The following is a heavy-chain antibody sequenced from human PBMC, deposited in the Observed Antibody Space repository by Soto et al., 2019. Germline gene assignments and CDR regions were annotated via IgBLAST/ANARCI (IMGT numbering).Heavy chain of an antibody. CDR1: GGSVSSGSYY. Sequence: SETLSLTCTVSGGSVSSGSYYWSWIRQPPGKGLEWIGYIYYSGSTNYNPSLKSRVTISVDTSKNQSSLKLSSVTAADTAVYYCARGGDIVVVPAALGDYYYYYGMDVWGQGTTVTVSS. CDR2: IYYSGST. D-gene: IGHD2-2*01. J-gene: IGHJ6*02. CDR3: ARGGDIVVVPAALGDYYYYYGMDV. V-gene: IGHV4-61*01.